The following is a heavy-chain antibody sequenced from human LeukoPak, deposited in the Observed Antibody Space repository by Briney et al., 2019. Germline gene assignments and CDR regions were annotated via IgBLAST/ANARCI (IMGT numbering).Heavy chain of an antibody. CDR1: GGSISSSSYY. D-gene: IGHD3-3*01. CDR3: ARRTVRIQNGVVISGFDY. Sequence: TTSETLSLTCTVSGGSISSSSYYWGWIRQPPGKGLEWIGSIYYSGSTYYNPSLKSRVTISVDTSKNQFSLKLSSVTAADTAVYYCARRTVRIQNGVVISGFDYWGQGTLVTVSS. CDR2: IYYSGST. V-gene: IGHV4-39*01. J-gene: IGHJ4*02.